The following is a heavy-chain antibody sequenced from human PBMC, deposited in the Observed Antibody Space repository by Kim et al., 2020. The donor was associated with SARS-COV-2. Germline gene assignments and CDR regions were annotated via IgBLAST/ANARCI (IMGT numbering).Heavy chain of an antibody. CDR3: ARWRLWFGDLQHWFDP. D-gene: IGHD3-10*01. CDR1: GGSFSGYY. CDR2: INHSGST. J-gene: IGHJ5*02. V-gene: IGHV4-34*01. Sequence: SETLSLTCAVYGGSFSGYYWSWIRQPPGKGLEWIGEINHSGSTNYNPSLKSRVTISVDTSKNQFSLKLSSVTAADTAVYYCARWRLWFGDLQHWFDPWGQGTLVTVSS.